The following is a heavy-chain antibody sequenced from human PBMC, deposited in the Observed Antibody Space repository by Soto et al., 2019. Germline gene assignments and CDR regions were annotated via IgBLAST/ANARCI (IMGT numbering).Heavy chain of an antibody. CDR2: ISDSGGST. CDR3: AKDYNDIWPPVDR. D-gene: IGHD3-9*01. CDR1: GVTFSSYA. V-gene: IGHV3-23*01. Sequence: PGGSLRLSCAASGVTFSSYARSWVRQAPGKGLEWVSGISDSGGSTYYADSVKGRFTISRDNSKNTLSLQMNSLRVEDTAVYYCAKDYNDIWPPVDRWGQGALVTVS. J-gene: IGHJ5*02.